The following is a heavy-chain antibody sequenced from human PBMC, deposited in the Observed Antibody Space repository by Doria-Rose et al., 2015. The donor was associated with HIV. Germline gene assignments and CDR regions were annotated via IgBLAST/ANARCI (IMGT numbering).Heavy chain of an antibody. Sequence: QVQLQESGGGVVQPGRSLRLSCAASGFTFSSYALHWVRQAPGKGLEWVSTIAFDGSENHYIDSVKGRFTVSRDNSRNTLYLQMNSLRPEDTAVYYCARDSDSSGWYVPYDYWGQGTPVAVSS. CDR2: IAFDGSEN. J-gene: IGHJ4*02. V-gene: IGHV3-30-3*01. D-gene: IGHD6-19*01. CDR1: GFTFSSYA. CDR3: ARDSDSSGWYVPYDY.